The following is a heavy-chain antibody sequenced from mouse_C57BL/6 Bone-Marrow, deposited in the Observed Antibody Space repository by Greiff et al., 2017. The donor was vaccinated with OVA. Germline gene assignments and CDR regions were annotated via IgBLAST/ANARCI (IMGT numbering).Heavy chain of an antibody. V-gene: IGHV1-26*01. CDR2: INPNNGGT. CDR1: GYTFTDYY. J-gene: IGHJ3*01. CDR3: ARPYDGYSAWFAY. D-gene: IGHD2-3*01. Sequence: EVPLQQSGPELVKPGASVKISCKASGYTFTDYYMNWVKQSHGKSLEWIGDINPNNGGTSYNQKFKGKATLTVDKSSSTAYMELRSLTSEDSAVYYCARPYDGYSAWFAYWGQGTLVTVSA.